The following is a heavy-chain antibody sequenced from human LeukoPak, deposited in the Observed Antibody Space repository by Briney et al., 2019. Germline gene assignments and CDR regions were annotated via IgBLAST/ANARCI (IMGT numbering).Heavy chain of an antibody. Sequence: PSETLSLTCTISGASINSGFYWGWIRQPPGKGLEWIGYIYHSGSTYYNPSLKSRVTISVDRSKNQFSLKLSSVTAADTAVYYCAREASSGYPDYWGQGTLVTVSS. CDR3: AREASSGYPDY. CDR2: IYHSGST. V-gene: IGHV4-30-2*01. CDR1: GASINSGFY. D-gene: IGHD3-22*01. J-gene: IGHJ4*02.